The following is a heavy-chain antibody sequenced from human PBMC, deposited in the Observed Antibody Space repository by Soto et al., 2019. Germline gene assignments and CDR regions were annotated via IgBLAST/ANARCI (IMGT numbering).Heavy chain of an antibody. Sequence: QTGGSLRLSCAASGFTFSDHYMDWVRQAPGKGLEWVGRTRNKANSYTTEYAASVKGRFTISRDDSKNSLYLQMNSLKTEDTAVYYCARLRVGYSPLEAYYYGMDVWGQGTTVTVSS. V-gene: IGHV3-72*01. D-gene: IGHD4-4*01. J-gene: IGHJ6*02. CDR2: TRNKANSYTT. CDR3: ARLRVGYSPLEAYYYGMDV. CDR1: GFTFSDHY.